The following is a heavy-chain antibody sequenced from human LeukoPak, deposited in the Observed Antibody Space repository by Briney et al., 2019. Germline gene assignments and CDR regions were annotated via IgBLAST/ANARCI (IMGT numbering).Heavy chain of an antibody. Sequence: GASVKVSCKAFGYTFTDYHMHWVRQAPGQGLEWMGGFDPEDGETIYAQKFQGRVTMTEDTSTDTAYMELSSLRSEDTAVYYCATDYPSMIVVVFNYWGQGTLVTVSS. CDR2: FDPEDGET. CDR3: ATDYPSMIVVVFNY. CDR1: GYTFTDYH. D-gene: IGHD3-22*01. J-gene: IGHJ4*02. V-gene: IGHV1-24*01.